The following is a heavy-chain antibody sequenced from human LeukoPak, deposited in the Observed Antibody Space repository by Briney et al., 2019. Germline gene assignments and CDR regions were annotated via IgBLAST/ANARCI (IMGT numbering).Heavy chain of an antibody. V-gene: IGHV3-66*01. CDR3: ARCRDGYNYGTPTFYSFAMDV. J-gene: IGHJ6*02. Sequence: GGSLRLSCAASEFTVSRNYMSWVRQAPGKGLEWVSIIYRGGDTHYADSVKGRFTISRDNSNVFLQMNSLRAEDTAVYYCARCRDGYNYGTPTFYSFAMDVWGQGTTVTVSS. CDR1: EFTVSRNY. D-gene: IGHD5-24*01. CDR2: IYRGGDT.